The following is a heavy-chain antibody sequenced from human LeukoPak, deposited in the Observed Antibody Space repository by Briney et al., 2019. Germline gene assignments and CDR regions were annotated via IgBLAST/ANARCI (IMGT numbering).Heavy chain of an antibody. V-gene: IGHV4-4*07. CDR1: GGSISSYY. J-gene: IGHJ4*02. Sequence: PSETLSLTCTVSGGSISSYYWSWIRQPAGKGLEWIGRIYTSGSTNYNPSLKSRVTMSVDTSKNQFSLKLSSVTAADTAVYYCARHLYCSGGSCYLTFDYWGQGTLVTVSS. CDR2: IYTSGST. D-gene: IGHD2-15*01. CDR3: ARHLYCSGGSCYLTFDY.